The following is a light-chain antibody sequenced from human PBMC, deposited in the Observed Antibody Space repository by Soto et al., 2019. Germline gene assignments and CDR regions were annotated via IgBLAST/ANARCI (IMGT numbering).Light chain of an antibody. CDR1: QSISGY. CDR3: QQRYNWPIT. V-gene: IGKV3-11*02. Sequence: LLLSKSPATLSLCSGERATLSCVASQSISGYLGWYQQKPGQAPRLLIYADSNRATGIPARFSGSGSGRDFTLTISSLEPEDFSVYYCQQRYNWPITFGQGRRPEI. CDR2: ADS. J-gene: IGKJ5*01.